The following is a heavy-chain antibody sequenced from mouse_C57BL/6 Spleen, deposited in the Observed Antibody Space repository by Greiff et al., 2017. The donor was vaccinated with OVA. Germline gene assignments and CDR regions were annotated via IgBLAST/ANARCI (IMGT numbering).Heavy chain of an antibody. D-gene: IGHD1-1*01. CDR3: ASIGITTVVDYFDY. Sequence: VKLQESGPELVKPGASVKISCKASGYAFSSSWMNWVKQRPGKGLEWIGRIYPGDGDTNYNGKFKGKATLTADKSSSTAYMQLSSLTSEDSAVYFCASIGITTVVDYFDYWGQGTTLTVSS. CDR2: IYPGDGDT. V-gene: IGHV1-82*01. CDR1: GYAFSSSW. J-gene: IGHJ2*01.